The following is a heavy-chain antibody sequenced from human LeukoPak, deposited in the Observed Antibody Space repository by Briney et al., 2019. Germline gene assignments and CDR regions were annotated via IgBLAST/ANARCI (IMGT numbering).Heavy chain of an antibody. CDR3: AREMD. V-gene: IGHV1-69*04. CDR2: IIPILGIA. D-gene: IGHD5-24*01. CDR1: GGTFSSYT. J-gene: IGHJ4*02. Sequence: SVKLSCKASGGTFSSYTISWVRQAPGQGLEWTRRIIPILGIANYAQKLQRTVTIPAHNPTSTPYMELSSLRSEHTAVYYCAREMDWRPGPLVTVSS.